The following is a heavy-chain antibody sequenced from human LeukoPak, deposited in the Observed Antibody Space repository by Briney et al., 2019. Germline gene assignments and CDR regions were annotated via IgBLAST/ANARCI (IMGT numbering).Heavy chain of an antibody. D-gene: IGHD3-22*01. J-gene: IGHJ4*02. Sequence: PGGSLRLSCAASGFTFSSYAMSWVRQAPGKGLEWVSAISGSAGSTYYADSVKGRLTISRDNSKNTLYLQMTSLRAEDTAVYYCAKGDSDSSGSYLDWGQGTLVTVSS. CDR3: AKGDSDSSGSYLD. CDR1: GFTFSSYA. V-gene: IGHV3-23*01. CDR2: ISGSAGST.